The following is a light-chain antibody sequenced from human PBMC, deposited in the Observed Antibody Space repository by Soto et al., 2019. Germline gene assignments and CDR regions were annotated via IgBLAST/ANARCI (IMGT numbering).Light chain of an antibody. CDR2: QDS. Sequence: SYELTQPPSVSVSPGQTASITCSGDKLGDKYACWYQQKPGQSTVLVIYQDSKRPSGIPERFSGSNSGNTATLTISGTQAMDEADYYCQAWDSSTGVVFGGGTKVTVL. CDR1: KLGDKY. CDR3: QAWDSSTGVV. V-gene: IGLV3-1*01. J-gene: IGLJ2*01.